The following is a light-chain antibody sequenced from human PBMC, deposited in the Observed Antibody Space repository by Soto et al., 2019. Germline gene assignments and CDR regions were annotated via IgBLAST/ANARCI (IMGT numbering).Light chain of an antibody. CDR3: GTWDNSLSAGV. CDR1: SSNIGSNY. CDR2: DNN. V-gene: IGLV1-51*01. Sequence: QSVLTQPPSVSASPGQRVTISCSGSSSNIGSNYVSWFQQLPGTAPKLLIYDNNMRPSGIPDRFSGSKSGTSATLGITGLQTGDEADYYCGTWDNSLSAGVFGGGTKLTVL. J-gene: IGLJ3*02.